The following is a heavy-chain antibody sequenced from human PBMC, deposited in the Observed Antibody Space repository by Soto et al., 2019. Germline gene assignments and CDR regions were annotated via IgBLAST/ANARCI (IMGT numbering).Heavy chain of an antibody. CDR2: INHSGST. Sequence: PSETLSLTCAVYGGSFSGYYWSWVRQPPGKGLEWIGEINHSGSTNYNPSLKSRVTISVDTSKNQFSLKLSSVTAADTAVYYCARALSIVATIIPPNYFDYWGQGTLVTVSS. J-gene: IGHJ4*02. CDR3: ARALSIVATIIPPNYFDY. V-gene: IGHV4-34*01. CDR1: GGSFSGYY. D-gene: IGHD5-12*01.